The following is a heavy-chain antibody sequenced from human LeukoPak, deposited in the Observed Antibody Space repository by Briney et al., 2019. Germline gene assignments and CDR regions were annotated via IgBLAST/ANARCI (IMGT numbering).Heavy chain of an antibody. Sequence: SETLSLTCTVSGGSISNYYWSWIRQPPGKGQEWIGYIYYSGSTNYNPSLKSRVTISVDTYKNQFSLKLSYVTAADTAVYYCARHTQVYYDSTIFGLDVWGQGTTVTVSS. V-gene: IGHV4-59*08. CDR2: IYYSGST. J-gene: IGHJ6*02. D-gene: IGHD3-22*01. CDR1: GGSISNYY. CDR3: ARHTQVYYDSTIFGLDV.